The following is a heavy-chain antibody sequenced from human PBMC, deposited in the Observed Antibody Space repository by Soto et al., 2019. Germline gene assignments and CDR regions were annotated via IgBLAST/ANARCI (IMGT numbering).Heavy chain of an antibody. CDR1: GFTFYDYW. D-gene: IGHD1-1*01. CDR2: INKDGSER. J-gene: IGHJ4*02. CDR3: ARDGTDGNDVDY. Sequence: EVQLVESGGVVVQPGGSLRLSCVASGFTFYDYWMNWVRQAPGKGLEWVAIINKDGSERYYVDSVKGRFSISRDNSENSLFLQMNSLRAEDTALYYCARDGTDGNDVDYWGQGTLVTVSS. V-gene: IGHV3-7*01.